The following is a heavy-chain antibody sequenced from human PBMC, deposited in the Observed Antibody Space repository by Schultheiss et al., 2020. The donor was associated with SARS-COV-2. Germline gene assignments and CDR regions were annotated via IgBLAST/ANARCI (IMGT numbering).Heavy chain of an antibody. CDR1: GGSISSGGYY. J-gene: IGHJ5*02. CDR3: AITNWNYGVWGKNWFDP. D-gene: IGHD1-7*01. CDR2: IYYSGST. V-gene: IGHV4-31*03. Sequence: SETLSLTCTVSGGSISSGGYYWSWIRQHPGKGLEWIGYIYYSGSTYYNPSLKSRVTISVDTSKNQFSLKLTSVTAADTAVYYCAITNWNYGVWGKNWFDPWGQGTLVTVSS.